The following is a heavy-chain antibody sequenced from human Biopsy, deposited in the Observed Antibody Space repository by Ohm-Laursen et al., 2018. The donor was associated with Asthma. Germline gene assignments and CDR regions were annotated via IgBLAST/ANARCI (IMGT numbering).Heavy chain of an antibody. D-gene: IGHD6-13*01. J-gene: IGHJ6*02. CDR1: GFTFSSYS. V-gene: IGHV3-30*14. Sequence: SLRLSCAASGFTFSSYSMHWVRQAPAKGLEWVAIISHEGWNKHYADSVKGRFTISRDSSKNTLFLQMDSLRAEDTAVYYCARQPTAEPGTTFYYYYGMDVWGQGTTVTVSS. CDR2: ISHEGWNK. CDR3: ARQPTAEPGTTFYYYYGMDV.